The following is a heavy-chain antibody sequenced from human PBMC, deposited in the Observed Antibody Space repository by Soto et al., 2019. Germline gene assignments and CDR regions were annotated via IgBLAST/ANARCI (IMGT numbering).Heavy chain of an antibody. J-gene: IGHJ4*02. CDR2: LNTGDGNT. CDR1: GYSFSTYG. CDR3: ARGENYASARDVFDH. D-gene: IGHD3-10*01. V-gene: IGHV1-18*04. Sequence: QVLLVQSGAEVKKPGASVKVSCKASGYSFSTYGVSWVRQAPGQGLEWMGWLNTGDGNTAYAQKLQGRITLTTDTSTTTAYMELRSLRSDDTAIYYCARGENYASARDVFDHWGQGTVVTVSS.